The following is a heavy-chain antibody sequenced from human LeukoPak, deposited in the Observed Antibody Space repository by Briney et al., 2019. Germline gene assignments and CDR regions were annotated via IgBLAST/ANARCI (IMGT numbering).Heavy chain of an antibody. V-gene: IGHV3-7*01. J-gene: IGHJ4*02. D-gene: IGHD1-26*01. CDR1: GFTFSDYY. Sequence: PGGSLRLSCAASGFTFSDYYMSWIRQAPGKGLEWVANIKQDGSEKYYVDSVKGRFTISRDNAKNSLYLQMNSLRAEDTAVYYCASGDIVGATTDYWGQGTLVTVSS. CDR3: ASGDIVGATTDY. CDR2: IKQDGSEK.